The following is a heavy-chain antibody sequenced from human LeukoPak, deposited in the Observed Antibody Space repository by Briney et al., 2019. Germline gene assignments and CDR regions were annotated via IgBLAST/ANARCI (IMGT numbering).Heavy chain of an antibody. Sequence: GGSLRLSCAASGFTFSSYSMNWVRQAPGKGLEWVSYISSSSSTIYYADSVKGRFTISRENAKNSLSLQMNSLRDEDTAVYYCARRYSSSWWHLDYWGQGTLVTVSS. D-gene: IGHD6-13*01. CDR1: GFTFSSYS. J-gene: IGHJ4*02. CDR2: ISSSSSTI. V-gene: IGHV3-48*02. CDR3: ARRYSSSWWHLDY.